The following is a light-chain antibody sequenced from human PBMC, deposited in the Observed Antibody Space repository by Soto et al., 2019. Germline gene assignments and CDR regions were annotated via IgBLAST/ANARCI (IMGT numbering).Light chain of an antibody. CDR1: STNVGGYNF. V-gene: IGLV2-14*03. CDR2: DGN. Sequence: QSALTQPASVSGSPGQSITISCTGTSTNVGGYNFVSWYQQQPGKVPKLIIFDGNRRPSGVSERFSGSKSGNAASVTISGLHAEEEGYYYCCSYTSSSTHVFGSGTKLTVL. J-gene: IGLJ1*01. CDR3: CSYTSSSTHV.